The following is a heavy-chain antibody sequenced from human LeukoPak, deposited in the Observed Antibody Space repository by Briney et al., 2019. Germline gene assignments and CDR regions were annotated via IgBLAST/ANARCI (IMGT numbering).Heavy chain of an antibody. CDR1: VYTFIAYY. V-gene: IGHV1-46*01. D-gene: IGHD6-19*01. Sequence: GASVKVSCKASVYTFIAYYIHWVRQAPGQGLEWMGLINPSGGSTTYAQNFQGRDTMTRDTSTSAVYMELSSLRSEDTAVYYCARGGSLAVAPHLYYFDYWGQGKLVTVSS. CDR2: INPSGGST. J-gene: IGHJ4*02. CDR3: ARGGSLAVAPHLYYFDY.